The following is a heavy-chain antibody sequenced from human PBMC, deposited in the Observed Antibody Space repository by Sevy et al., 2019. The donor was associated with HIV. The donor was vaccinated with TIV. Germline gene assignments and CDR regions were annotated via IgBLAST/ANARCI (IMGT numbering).Heavy chain of an antibody. D-gene: IGHD2-15*01. CDR3: ARENEVVVVAAAGDY. CDR1: GFTFSSYA. Sequence: GGSLRLSCAASGFTFSSYAMHWVRQAPGKGLEWVAVISYDGSNKYYADSVKGRFTISRDNSKNTLYLQMNSLRAEDTAVYYCARENEVVVVAAAGDYWGQGTLVTVSS. V-gene: IGHV3-30-3*01. J-gene: IGHJ4*02. CDR2: ISYDGSNK.